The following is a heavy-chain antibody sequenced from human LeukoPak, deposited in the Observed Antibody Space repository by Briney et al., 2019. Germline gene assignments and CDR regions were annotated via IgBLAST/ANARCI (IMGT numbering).Heavy chain of an antibody. CDR1: GFTFSGSA. Sequence: GGSLRLSCAASGFTFSGSAKHWVRQASGKGLEWVGRIRSKANSYATAYAASVKGRFTISRDDSKNTAYLQMNSLKTEDTAVYYCTRRGFGSGSYYFDYWGQGTLVTVSS. CDR2: IRSKANSYAT. D-gene: IGHD3-10*01. V-gene: IGHV3-73*01. J-gene: IGHJ4*02. CDR3: TRRGFGSGSYYFDY.